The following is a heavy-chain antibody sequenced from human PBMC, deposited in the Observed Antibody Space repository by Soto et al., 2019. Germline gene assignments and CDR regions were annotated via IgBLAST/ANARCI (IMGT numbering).Heavy chain of an antibody. Sequence: GASVKVSCKASGGTFSSYAISWVRQAPGQGXEWMGGIIPIFGTANYAQKFQGRVTITADKSTSTAYMELSSLRSEDTAVYYCARQERLGYCSSTSCYRRAFDIWGQGTMVTVSS. V-gene: IGHV1-69*06. CDR2: IIPIFGTA. CDR1: GGTFSSYA. D-gene: IGHD2-2*01. CDR3: ARQERLGYCSSTSCYRRAFDI. J-gene: IGHJ3*02.